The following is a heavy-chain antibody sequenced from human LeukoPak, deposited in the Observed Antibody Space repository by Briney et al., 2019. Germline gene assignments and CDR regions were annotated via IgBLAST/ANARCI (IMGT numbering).Heavy chain of an antibody. V-gene: IGHV3-30-3*01. D-gene: IGHD6-19*01. CDR3: ARDPYSSGWLDY. CDR1: GFTFSSYA. Sequence: PGGSLRLSCAASGFTFSSYAMHWVRQAPGKGLEWVAVISYDGSNKYYADSVKGRFTISRDNSKNTLYLQMNSLRAEDTAVYYCARDPYSSGWLDYWGQGTLVTVSS. CDR2: ISYDGSNK. J-gene: IGHJ4*02.